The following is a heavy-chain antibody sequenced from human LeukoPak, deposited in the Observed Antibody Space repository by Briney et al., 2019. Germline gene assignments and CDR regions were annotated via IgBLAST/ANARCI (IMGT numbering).Heavy chain of an antibody. Sequence: GESLKISCKGSGYSFTSYWIVWVRQMPGKGLEWMGIIYPGDSDTRYSPSFQGEVTISADKSISTASLQWSSLKASDTAMYYCARLRYCSSTSCYGYYFDYWGQGPLVTVSS. V-gene: IGHV5-51*01. CDR2: IYPGDSDT. J-gene: IGHJ4*02. D-gene: IGHD2-2*01. CDR3: ARLRYCSSTSCYGYYFDY. CDR1: GYSFTSYW.